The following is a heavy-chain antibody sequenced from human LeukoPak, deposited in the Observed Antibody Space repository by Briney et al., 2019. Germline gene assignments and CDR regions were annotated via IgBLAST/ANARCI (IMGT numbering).Heavy chain of an antibody. D-gene: IGHD3-10*01. CDR3: ARLRGLIDH. V-gene: IGHV3-11*01. J-gene: IGHJ4*02. Sequence: GGSLRLSCAASGFIFSDHYMSWIRQAPGKGLEGVAYINSDSTTLYYADSAKGRFTVSRDNAKNSLYLHMNSLGVDDTAVYYCARLRGLIDHWGQGALVTVSS. CDR1: GFIFSDHY. CDR2: INSDSTTL.